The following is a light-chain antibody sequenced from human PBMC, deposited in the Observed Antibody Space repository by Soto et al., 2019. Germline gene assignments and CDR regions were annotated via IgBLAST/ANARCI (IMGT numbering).Light chain of an antibody. CDR2: DVT. Sequence: QSALTQPPSASGSPGQSVTISCTGTSSDVGGYNYVSWYQQHPGKAPKLIIYDVTKRPSGVPDRFSGSKSGTSASLAITGLQAEDEADYYCQSYDSSLSTVVFGGGTKVTVL. J-gene: IGLJ2*01. CDR3: QSYDSSLSTVV. CDR1: SSDVGGYNY. V-gene: IGLV2-8*01.